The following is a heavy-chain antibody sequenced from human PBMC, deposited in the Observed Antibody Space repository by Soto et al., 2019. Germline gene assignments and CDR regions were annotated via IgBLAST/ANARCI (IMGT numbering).Heavy chain of an antibody. CDR1: GFTVSSNY. Sequence: EVQLVESGGGLVQPGGSLRLSCAASGFTVSSNYMSWVRQAPGKVLEWVSVIYSGGSTYYADSVKGRFTISRHNSKNTLYLQMNSLRAEDTAVYYCASGAGGYVYYYYMDVWGKGNTVTVSS. J-gene: IGHJ6*03. CDR2: IYSGGST. D-gene: IGHD5-12*01. V-gene: IGHV3-53*04. CDR3: ASGAGGYVYYYYMDV.